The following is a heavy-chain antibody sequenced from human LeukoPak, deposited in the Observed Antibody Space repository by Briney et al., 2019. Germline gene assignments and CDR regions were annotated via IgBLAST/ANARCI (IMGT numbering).Heavy chain of an antibody. CDR1: GGSFSGYS. CDR3: ARAIEMATIFFDY. V-gene: IGHV4-30-2*01. CDR2: IYHSGST. J-gene: IGHJ4*02. D-gene: IGHD5-24*01. Sequence: SETLSLTCAVYGGSFSGYSWSWIRQPPGKGLEWIGYIYHSGSTYYNPSLKSRVTISVDRSKNQFSLKLSSVTAADTAVYYCARAIEMATIFFDYWGQGTLVTVSS.